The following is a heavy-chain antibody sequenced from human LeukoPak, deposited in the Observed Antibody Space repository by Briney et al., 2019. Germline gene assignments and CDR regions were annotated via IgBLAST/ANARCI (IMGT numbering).Heavy chain of an antibody. V-gene: IGHV3-74*01. CDR2: INSDGSST. Sequence: TGGSLRLSCAASGFTFSSYWMHWVRQAPGKGLVWVSRINSDGSSTSYADSAKGRFTISRDNAKNTLYLQMNSLRAEDTAVYYCAMNTEYCTNGVCSIDYWRQGTLVTVSS. J-gene: IGHJ4*02. CDR3: AMNTEYCTNGVCSIDY. CDR1: GFTFSSYW. D-gene: IGHD2-8*01.